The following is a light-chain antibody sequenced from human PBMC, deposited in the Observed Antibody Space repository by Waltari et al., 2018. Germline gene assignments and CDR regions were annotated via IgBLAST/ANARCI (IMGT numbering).Light chain of an antibody. CDR3: QAWDNSAVV. CDR2: QDT. V-gene: IGLV3-1*01. J-gene: IGLJ2*01. CDR1: DLEDYY. Sequence: SYKLTQPPSLSVSPGQTASITCSGDDLEDYYVAWYQQRPGQSPVLLIYQDTNRPSGIPERFSGSNSGNTATLTIRETQTIDDADYYCQAWDNSAVVFGGGTTLTVL.